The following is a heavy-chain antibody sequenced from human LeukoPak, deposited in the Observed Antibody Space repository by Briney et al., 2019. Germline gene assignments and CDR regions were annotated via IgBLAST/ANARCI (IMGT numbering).Heavy chain of an antibody. CDR3: ARSLGYCSSTSCHGNWFDP. J-gene: IGHJ5*02. CDR1: GYTFTSYY. D-gene: IGHD2-2*01. Sequence: ASVKVSCKASGYTFTSYYMHWVRQAPGQGLEWMGIINPSGGSTSYAQKFQGRVTMTRDTSTSTVYMELSSLRSEDTAVYYCARSLGYCSSTSCHGNWFDPWGQGTLVTVSS. CDR2: INPSGGST. V-gene: IGHV1-46*01.